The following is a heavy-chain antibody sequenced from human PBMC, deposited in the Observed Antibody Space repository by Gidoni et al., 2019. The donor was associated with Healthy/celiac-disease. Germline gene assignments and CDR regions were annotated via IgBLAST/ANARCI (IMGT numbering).Heavy chain of an antibody. CDR3: TTDVRYFDWLLSDYYYYYMDV. CDR1: GFTFSTAW. J-gene: IGHJ6*03. CDR2: IKSKTDGGTT. Sequence: EVQLVESGGGLVKPGGSLRLSCAASGFTFSTAWMSWVRQAPGKGLEWVGRIKSKTDGGTTDYAAPVKGRFTISRDDSKNTLYLQMNSLKTEDTAVYYCTTDVRYFDWLLSDYYYYYMDVWGKGTTVTVSS. V-gene: IGHV3-15*01. D-gene: IGHD3-9*01.